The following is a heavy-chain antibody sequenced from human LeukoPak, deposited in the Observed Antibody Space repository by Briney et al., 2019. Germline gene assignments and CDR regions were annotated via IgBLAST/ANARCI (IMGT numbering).Heavy chain of an antibody. CDR1: GLTFTTFD. Sequence: GGSLRLSCTASGLTFTTFDMVWVRQAPGRGLEWVSIISGNNPTKIYADSVKGRFTISRDDLKNTIYLQMDSLRDEDTAFYYCAKGLDTYSSRYLNHIFDSWGQGALVTVSS. J-gene: IGHJ5*01. D-gene: IGHD6-25*01. V-gene: IGHV3-23*01. CDR3: AKGLDTYSSRYLNHIFDS. CDR2: ISGNNPTK.